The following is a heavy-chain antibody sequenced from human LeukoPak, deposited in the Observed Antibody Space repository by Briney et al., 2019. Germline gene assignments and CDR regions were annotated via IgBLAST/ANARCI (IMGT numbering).Heavy chain of an antibody. J-gene: IGHJ4*02. CDR2: IYTSGNT. CDR1: GGSISGYY. CDR3: ARDLGGYNYGYSFDF. D-gene: IGHD5-18*01. Sequence: PSETLSLTCTVSGGSISGYYGNWIRQPPGKGLEWIGRIYTSGNTNYNPPLKSRVTMSVDTSKNQFFLKLFSVTAADTAVYYCARDLGGYNYGYSFDFWGQGTLVTVSS. V-gene: IGHV4-4*07.